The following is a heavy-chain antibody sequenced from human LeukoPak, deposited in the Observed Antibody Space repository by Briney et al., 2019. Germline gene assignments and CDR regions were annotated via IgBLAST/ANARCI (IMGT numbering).Heavy chain of an antibody. CDR1: GDSVSSNSAA. CDR2: TYYRSKWYN. CDR3: ARDTSGAGAVAGPNGHFDY. V-gene: IGHV6-1*01. Sequence: SQTLSLTCAISGDSVSSNSAAWNWIRQSPSRGLEWLGRTYYRSKWYNDYAVSVKSRITINPDTSKSQFSLQLNSVTPEDTAVYYCARDTSGAGAVAGPNGHFDYWGQGTLVTVSS. J-gene: IGHJ4*02. D-gene: IGHD6-19*01.